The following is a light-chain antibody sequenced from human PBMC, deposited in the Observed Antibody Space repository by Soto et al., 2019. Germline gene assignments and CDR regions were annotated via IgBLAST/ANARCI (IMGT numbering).Light chain of an antibody. CDR1: QSVPGSD. CDR3: QQYGTSPLT. CDR2: DVS. V-gene: IGKV3-20*01. J-gene: IGKJ4*01. Sequence: EVVLTHSPGTLSMSPGDIATLSCRASQSVPGSDVAWYQQKPGQAPRLLIYDVSSRATGTPERFSGSGSGTDFTLNIGRLEPEDFAVYYCQQYGTSPLTFGGGTKVDIK.